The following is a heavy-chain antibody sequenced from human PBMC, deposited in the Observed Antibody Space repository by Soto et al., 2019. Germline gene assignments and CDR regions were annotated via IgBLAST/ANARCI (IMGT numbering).Heavy chain of an antibody. CDR3: ARDPYCSSTSCRPPL. J-gene: IGHJ2*01. V-gene: IGHV4-31*03. CDR1: GGSISSGGYY. D-gene: IGHD2-2*01. CDR2: IYYSGST. Sequence: QVQLQESGPGLVKPSQTLSLTCTVSGGSISSGGYYWSWIRQHPGKGLEWIGYIYYSGSTYYNPSLKSRVTIPVDTSKNQFPLKLSSVTAADTAVYYCARDPYCSSTSCRPPLWGRGTLVTVSS.